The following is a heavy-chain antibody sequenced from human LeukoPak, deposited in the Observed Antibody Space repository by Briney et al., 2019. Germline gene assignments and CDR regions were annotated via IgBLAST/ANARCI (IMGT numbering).Heavy chain of an antibody. Sequence: GGSLRLSCAASGFTFSSYAMGWVRQAPGKGLEWVSGLSGSGGSTSYADSVKGRFTISRDNSMNTLYLQMNSLRAEDTAVYYCAKDPYSGSYFDFWGQGTLVTVSS. CDR2: LSGSGGST. J-gene: IGHJ4*02. V-gene: IGHV3-23*01. D-gene: IGHD1-26*01. CDR1: GFTFSSYA. CDR3: AKDPYSGSYFDF.